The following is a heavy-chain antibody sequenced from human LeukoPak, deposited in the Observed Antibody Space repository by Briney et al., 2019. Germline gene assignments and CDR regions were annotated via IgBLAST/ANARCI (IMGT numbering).Heavy chain of an antibody. J-gene: IGHJ4*02. D-gene: IGHD3-9*01. CDR1: GFPFNAYW. CDR3: ARDYDILTGYYMFDY. Sequence: PGGSLRLSCAASGFPFNAYWMSWVRQAPGKGLEWVANIKQDGSEKYYVDSVKGRFTISRDNAKNSLYLQMNSLRAEDTAVYYCARDYDILTGYYMFDYWGQGTLVTVSS. V-gene: IGHV3-7*01. CDR2: IKQDGSEK.